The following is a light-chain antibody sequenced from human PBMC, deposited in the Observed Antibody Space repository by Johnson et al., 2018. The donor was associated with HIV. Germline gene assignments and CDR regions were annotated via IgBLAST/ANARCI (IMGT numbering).Light chain of an antibody. V-gene: IGLV1-51*02. CDR3: GTWDSSLSAYV. CDR2: ETN. J-gene: IGLJ1*01. Sequence: QSVLTQPPSVSAAPGQKVTISCSGSSSNIGNNYVSWYQQLPGTAPKLLIYETNTRPSGIPDRFSGSKYGTSATLGITGLQTGAEADYYCGTWDSSLSAYVFGTGTKVTVL. CDR1: SSNIGNNY.